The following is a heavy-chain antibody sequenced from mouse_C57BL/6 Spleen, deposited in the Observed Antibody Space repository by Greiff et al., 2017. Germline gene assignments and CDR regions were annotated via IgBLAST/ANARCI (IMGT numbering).Heavy chain of an antibody. V-gene: IGHV1-50*01. CDR1: GYTFTSYW. J-gene: IGHJ4*01. D-gene: IGHD1-1*01. Sequence: QVQLQQSGAELVKPGASVKLSCKASGYTFTSYWMQWVKQRPGQGLEWIGEIDPSYSYTNYNQKFKGKATLTVDTSSSTAYMQLSSLTSEDSAVYYCARDFYYYGSSYARGYAMDYWGQGTSVTVSS. CDR3: ARDFYYYGSSYARGYAMDY. CDR2: IDPSYSYT.